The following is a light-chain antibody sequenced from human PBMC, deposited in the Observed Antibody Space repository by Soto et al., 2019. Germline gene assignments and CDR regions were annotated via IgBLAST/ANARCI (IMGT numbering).Light chain of an antibody. CDR2: DAS. Sequence: EIVLTQSPATLSLSPGERATLSCRASQSVSSYLAWYQQKPGQAPRLLIYDASNMATGIPARFSGSGSGTDFTLTISSLEPEDFAVYYCQQRSNWTLPFTFGPGTKVDIK. CDR1: QSVSSY. CDR3: QQRSNWTLPFT. J-gene: IGKJ3*01. V-gene: IGKV3-11*01.